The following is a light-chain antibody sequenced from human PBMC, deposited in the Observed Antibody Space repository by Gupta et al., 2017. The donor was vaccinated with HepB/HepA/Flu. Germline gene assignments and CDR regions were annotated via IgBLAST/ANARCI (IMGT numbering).Light chain of an antibody. CDR1: QTVVTTYISKNV. CDR3: QHYCSSPVT. V-gene: IGKV4-1*01. Sequence: EIVLTQSPDSLAVSPGERATINCKASQTVVTTYISKNVVAWYQQKPGQAPRLLIYCTSTRASGVPDRFSGSGSGTEFTLTISRLEPEDFAVYYCQHYCSSPVTFGRGTKVEIK. CDR2: CTS. J-gene: IGKJ4*01.